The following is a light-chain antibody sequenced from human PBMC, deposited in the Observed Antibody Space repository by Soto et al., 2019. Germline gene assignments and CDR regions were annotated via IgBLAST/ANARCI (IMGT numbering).Light chain of an antibody. Sequence: QTVVTQEPSFSVSPGGTVTLTCGLSSGSVSTSYYPSWYQQTPGQAPRTLIYSTNTRSSGVPDRFSGSILGNKAALTITGAQADYESDYYCVLYMGSGIWVFGGGTNLTVL. CDR3: VLYMGSGIWV. CDR2: STN. CDR1: SGSVSTSYY. J-gene: IGLJ3*02. V-gene: IGLV8-61*01.